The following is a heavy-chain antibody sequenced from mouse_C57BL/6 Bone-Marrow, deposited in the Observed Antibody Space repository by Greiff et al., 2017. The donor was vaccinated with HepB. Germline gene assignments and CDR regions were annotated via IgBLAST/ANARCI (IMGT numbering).Heavy chain of an antibody. CDR3: ARPGKNAAQVYAWFAY. Sequence: QVQLQQPGTELVKPGASVKLSCKASGYTFTSYWMHWVKQRPGQGLEWIGNINPSNGGTNYNEKFKSQATLTVDKSSSTAYMQLSSLTSEDSAVYYCARPGKNAAQVYAWFAYWGQGTLVTVSA. CDR1: GYTFTSYW. J-gene: IGHJ3*01. D-gene: IGHD3-2*02. V-gene: IGHV1-53*01. CDR2: INPSNGGT.